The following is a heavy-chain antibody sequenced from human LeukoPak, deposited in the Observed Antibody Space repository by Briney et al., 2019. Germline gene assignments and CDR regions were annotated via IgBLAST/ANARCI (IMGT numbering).Heavy chain of an antibody. J-gene: IGHJ5*02. V-gene: IGHV4-4*02. D-gene: IGHD2-2*01. CDR3: ARVGDIVVVPAAIPNWFDP. CDR2: IYYSGST. CDR1: GGSISSSNW. Sequence: TSGTLSLTCAVSGGSISSSNWWSWVRQPPGKGLEWIGEIYYSGSTNYNPSLKSRVTISVDKSKNQFSLKLSSVTAADTAVYYCARVGDIVVVPAAIPNWFDPWGQGTLVTVSS.